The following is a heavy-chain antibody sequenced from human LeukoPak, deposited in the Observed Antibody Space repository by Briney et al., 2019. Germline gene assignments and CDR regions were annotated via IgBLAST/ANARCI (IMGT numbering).Heavy chain of an antibody. CDR1: GFTFSSYD. V-gene: IGHV3-13*01. D-gene: IGHD3-10*01. J-gene: IGHJ6*02. Sequence: SGGSLRLSCAASGFTFSSYDMHWVRQATGKGLEWVSAIGTAGDTCYPGSVKGRFTISRENAKNSLYLQMNSLRAEDTAVYYCARDLYYGSGNGYYYGMDVWGQGTTVTVSS. CDR2: IGTAGDT. CDR3: ARDLYYGSGNGYYYGMDV.